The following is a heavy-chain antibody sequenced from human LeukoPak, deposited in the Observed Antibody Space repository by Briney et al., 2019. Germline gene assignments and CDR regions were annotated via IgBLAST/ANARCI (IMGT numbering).Heavy chain of an antibody. J-gene: IGHJ5*02. CDR1: GFTFSDYA. CDR3: ARLVTGTTVINSGWFDP. CDR2: ISYHDGSSK. V-gene: IGHV3-30*14. D-gene: IGHD4-23*01. Sequence: GGSLRLSCAGSGFTFSDYAIHWVRQAPGKGLEWVAVISYHDGSSKYYADSVKGRFSISRDNSKNTVYLQMNGLRVEDTAVYYCARLVTGTTVINSGWFDPWGQGTLVTVSS.